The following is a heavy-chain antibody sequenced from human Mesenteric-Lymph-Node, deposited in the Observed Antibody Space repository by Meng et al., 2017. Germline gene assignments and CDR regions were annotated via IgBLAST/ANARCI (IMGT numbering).Heavy chain of an antibody. CDR3: ASVHHRGSYYNNSFDP. CDR2: ISSSGSTI. D-gene: IGHD1-26*01. Sequence: SLKLSCAASGFTFSSYDMNWVRQAPGKGLEWVSYISSSGSTIYYADSVKGRFTISRDNAKNSLYLQMNSLRAEDTAVYYCASVHHRGSYYNNSFDPWGQGTLVTVSS. CDR1: GFTFSSYD. V-gene: IGHV3-48*03. J-gene: IGHJ5*02.